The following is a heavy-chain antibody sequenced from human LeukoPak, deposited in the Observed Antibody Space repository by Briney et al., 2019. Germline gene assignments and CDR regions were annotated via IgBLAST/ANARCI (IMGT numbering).Heavy chain of an antibody. Sequence: SETLSLTCTVSGGSISSYYWRWIRQPAGKGLEWIGRIYTSGSTNYNPSLKSRVTMPVDTSKNQFSLKLSSVTAADTAVYYCARDGLSSSWYGDSWFDPWGQGTLVTVSS. CDR1: GGSISSYY. D-gene: IGHD6-13*01. V-gene: IGHV4-4*07. J-gene: IGHJ5*02. CDR2: IYTSGST. CDR3: ARDGLSSSWYGDSWFDP.